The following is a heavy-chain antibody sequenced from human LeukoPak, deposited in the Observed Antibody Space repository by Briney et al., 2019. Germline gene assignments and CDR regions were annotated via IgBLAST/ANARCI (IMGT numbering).Heavy chain of an antibody. J-gene: IGHJ4*02. CDR2: ISSDGSDH. D-gene: IGHD2-21*02. V-gene: IGHV3-30-3*01. CDR3: ARAPHIVVVTAPSFDY. CDR1: GFTFINYA. Sequence: AGGSLRLSCAASGFTFINYALHWVRQAPGKGLEWVAVISSDGSDHYYADSVKGRITVSRDNSKNTLYLQMNSLRAGDTAVYYCARAPHIVVVTAPSFDYWGQGTLVTVSS.